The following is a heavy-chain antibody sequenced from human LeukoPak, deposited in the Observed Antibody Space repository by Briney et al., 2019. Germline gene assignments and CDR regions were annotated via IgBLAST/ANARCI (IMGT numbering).Heavy chain of an antibody. CDR2: ISSSSRTV. D-gene: IGHD3-10*01. Sequence: GGSLRLSCAASGFTFSSDSMNWVRQAPGKGLEWISYISSSSRTVYYADAVQGRFTISRDNAKSSLYLQMNSLRDEDTAVYYCAREAYYYGSGTYYNVLDYWGQGTLVTVSS. CDR3: AREAYYYGSGTYYNVLDY. J-gene: IGHJ4*02. CDR1: GFTFSSDS. V-gene: IGHV3-48*02.